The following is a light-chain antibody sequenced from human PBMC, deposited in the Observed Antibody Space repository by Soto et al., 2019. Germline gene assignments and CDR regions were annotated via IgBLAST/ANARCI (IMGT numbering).Light chain of an antibody. CDR2: DAS. Sequence: EIVLTQSPATLSLSPGERATLSCRASQSVSSYLAWYQQKPGQAPRLLIYDASNRGTGIPARFSGSGSGTDFTLTISSREPSDFAVYYCQQRTDWPLTFGGGTKVEI. V-gene: IGKV3-11*01. CDR3: QQRTDWPLT. J-gene: IGKJ4*01. CDR1: QSVSSY.